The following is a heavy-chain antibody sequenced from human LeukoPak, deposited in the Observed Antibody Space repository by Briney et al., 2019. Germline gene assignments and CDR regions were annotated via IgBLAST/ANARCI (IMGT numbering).Heavy chain of an antibody. V-gene: IGHV3-64*01. D-gene: IGHD1-20*01. CDR2: ISSNGGST. CDR3: ARVTAPGYFQH. J-gene: IGHJ1*01. CDR1: GFTFSSYA. Sequence: GGSLRLSCAASGFTFSSYAMHWVRQAPGKGLEYVSAISSNGGSTYYANSVKVRFTISRDNSKNTLYLQMGSLRAEDMAVYYCARVTAPGYFQHWGQGTLVTVSS.